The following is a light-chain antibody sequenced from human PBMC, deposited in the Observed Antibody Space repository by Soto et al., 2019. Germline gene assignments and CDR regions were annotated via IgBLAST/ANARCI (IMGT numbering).Light chain of an antibody. CDR1: QTISSW. CDR2: KAS. Sequence: DIQMTQSPSTLSGSVGDRVTITCRANQTISSWLAWYQHKPGKAPKLLIYKASTLKSGVPSRFSGSGSGTEFTLTISSLQPDDFATYYCQHYNSYSEAFGQGTKVELK. V-gene: IGKV1-5*03. CDR3: QHYNSYSEA. J-gene: IGKJ1*01.